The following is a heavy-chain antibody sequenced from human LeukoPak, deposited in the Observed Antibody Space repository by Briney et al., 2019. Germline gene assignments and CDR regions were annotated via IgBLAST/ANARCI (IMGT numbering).Heavy chain of an antibody. CDR1: GDSISSHY. CDR2: IYYSGST. Sequence: SETLSLTCTVSGDSISSHYWSWIRQPLGKGLEWIGYIYYSGSTKYNPSLKSRVTVSVDTSKNQFSLRLSSVTAADTAVYYCARDTRRSYYFMDVWGKGTTVTVSS. J-gene: IGHJ6*03. CDR3: ARDTRRSYYFMDV. D-gene: IGHD1-14*01. V-gene: IGHV4-59*11.